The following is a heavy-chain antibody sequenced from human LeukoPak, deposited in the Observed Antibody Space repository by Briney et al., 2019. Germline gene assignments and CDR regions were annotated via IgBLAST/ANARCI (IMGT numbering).Heavy chain of an antibody. CDR2: IYHSGST. D-gene: IGHD3-22*01. J-gene: IGHJ4*01. CDR3: ARDYYDSSGSFDY. V-gene: IGHV4-38-2*02. CDR1: GYSISSGYY. Sequence: SETLSLTCTVSGYSISSGYYWGWIRQPPGKGLEWIGSIYHSGSTYYNPSLESRVTISGDTSKNQFSLKLSSVTAADTAVYYCARDYYDSSGSFDYWGQEPWSPSPQ.